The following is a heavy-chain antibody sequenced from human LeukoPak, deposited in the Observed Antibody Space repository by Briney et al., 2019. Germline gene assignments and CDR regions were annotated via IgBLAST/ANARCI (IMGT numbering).Heavy chain of an antibody. D-gene: IGHD2-15*01. V-gene: IGHV3-23*01. CDR2: ISGSGGST. CDR1: GFTVSSYY. CDR3: ACPGDCSGGSCYAFDY. Sequence: GGSLRLSCAASGFTVSSYYMSWVRQAPGKGLEWVSAISGSGGSTYYADSVKGRFTISRDNSKNTLYLQMNSLRAEDTAVYYCACPGDCSGGSCYAFDYWGQGTLVTVSS. J-gene: IGHJ4*02.